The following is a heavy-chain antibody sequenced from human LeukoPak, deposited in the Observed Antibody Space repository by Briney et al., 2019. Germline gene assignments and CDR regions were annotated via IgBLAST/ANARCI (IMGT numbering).Heavy chain of an antibody. CDR1: GYTFTSYG. CDR3: ARGSTSSYYMDV. J-gene: IGHJ6*03. CDR2: MNPNSGNT. V-gene: IGHV1-8*02. Sequence: ASVKVSCKASGYTFTSYGISWVRQAPGQGLEWMGWMNPNSGNTGYAQKFQGRVTMTRNTSISTAYMELSSLRSEDTAVYYCARGSTSSYYMDVWGKGTPVTISS.